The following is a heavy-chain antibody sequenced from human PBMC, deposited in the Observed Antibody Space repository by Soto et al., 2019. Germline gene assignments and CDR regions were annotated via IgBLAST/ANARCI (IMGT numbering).Heavy chain of an antibody. V-gene: IGHV4-59*01. CDR1: GGSISNYY. CDR3: ARVDLELDAFDI. J-gene: IGHJ3*02. Sequence: SETLSLTCTVSGGSISNYYWSWIRQPPGKGLEWIGYFYYTGITNYNPSLKSRVTISVDTSKNQFSLKLSSVTAADTAVYYCARVDLELDAFDIWGQGTMVTVSS. D-gene: IGHD1-7*01. CDR2: FYYTGIT.